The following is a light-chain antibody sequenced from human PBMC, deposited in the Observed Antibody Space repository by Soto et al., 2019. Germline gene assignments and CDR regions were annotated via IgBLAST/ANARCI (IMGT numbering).Light chain of an antibody. J-gene: IGKJ1*01. CDR3: QQYGSSPWT. CDR1: QSVSSSY. Sequence: EIVLTQSPGTLSLSPGERATLSCRASQSVSSSYLGWYQQKPGQAPRLLIYGASSRAPGIPDRFSGSGSGTDFTLTISRLEPEDFAVYYCQQYGSSPWTFGQGTKMEIK. V-gene: IGKV3-20*01. CDR2: GAS.